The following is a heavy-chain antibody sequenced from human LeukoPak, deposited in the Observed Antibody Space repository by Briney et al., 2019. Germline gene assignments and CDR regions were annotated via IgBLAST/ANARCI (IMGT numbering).Heavy chain of an antibody. CDR1: GFTFSSYS. CDR3: ARVGGTRISSGYPFDY. CDR2: ISSSSSYI. D-gene: IGHD3-22*01. J-gene: IGHJ4*02. Sequence: GGSLRLSCAASGFTFSSYSMNWVRQAPGKGLEWVSSISSSSSYIYYADSVKGRFTISRDNAKNSLYLQMNSLRAEDTAVYYCARVGGTRISSGYPFDYWGQGTLVTVSS. V-gene: IGHV3-21*01.